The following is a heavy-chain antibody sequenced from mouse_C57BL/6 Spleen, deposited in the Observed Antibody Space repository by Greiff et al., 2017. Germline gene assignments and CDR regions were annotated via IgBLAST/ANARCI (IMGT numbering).Heavy chain of an antibody. CDR3: ARERGIYDGYYDY. CDR2: IYYSGTI. D-gene: IGHD2-3*01. V-gene: IGHV3-5*01. J-gene: IGHJ2*01. Sequence: EVKLQESGPGLVKPSQTVFLTCTVTGISITTGNYRWSWIRQFPGNKLEWIGYIYYSGTITYNPSLTSRTTITRDTPKNQFFLEMNSLTAEDTATYYCARERGIYDGYYDYWGQGTTLTVSS. CDR1: GISITTGNYR.